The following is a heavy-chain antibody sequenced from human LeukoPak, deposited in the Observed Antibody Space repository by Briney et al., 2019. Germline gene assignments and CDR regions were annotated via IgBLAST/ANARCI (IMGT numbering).Heavy chain of an antibody. J-gene: IGHJ4*02. CDR1: GFTFSNYA. CDR3: ASLEGHIVVVTAEGGGNY. D-gene: IGHD2-21*02. Sequence: GGSLRLSCAASGFTFSNYAMHWVRQAPGKGLEWMSVISYDGRNKYFADSVKGRFTISRDNSKNTLYLQMNSLRAEDTAVYYCASLEGHIVVVTAEGGGNYWGQGTLVTVSS. V-gene: IGHV3-30*04. CDR2: ISYDGRNK.